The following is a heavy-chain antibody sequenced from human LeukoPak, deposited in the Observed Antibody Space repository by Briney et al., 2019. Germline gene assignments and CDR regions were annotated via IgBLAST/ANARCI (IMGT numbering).Heavy chain of an antibody. D-gene: IGHD3-10*01. CDR3: AKSAWGYYDSGIYYFDS. Sequence: PGGSLRLSCAASGFTFSNYAMSWVRQPPGKGLEWFSSFTRTMITYYADSVRDQFTISRDNSKSTLYVEMNSLRAEDTAVYYCAKSAWGYYDSGIYYFDSWGQGTLVSVST. CDR1: GFTFSNYA. J-gene: IGHJ4*02. CDR2: FTRTMIT. V-gene: IGHV3-23*01.